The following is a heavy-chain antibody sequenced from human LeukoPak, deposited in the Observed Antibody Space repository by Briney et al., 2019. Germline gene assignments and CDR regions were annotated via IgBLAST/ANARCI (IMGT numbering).Heavy chain of an antibody. J-gene: IGHJ5*02. Sequence: ASVKVSCKASGYTFTSYYMHWVRQAPGKGLEWMGGFDPEDGETIYAQKFQGRVTMTEDTSTDTAYMELSSLRSEDTAVYYCATDSKVVPHLSGLFDPWGQGTLVTVSS. V-gene: IGHV1-24*01. D-gene: IGHD4-23*01. CDR3: ATDSKVVPHLSGLFDP. CDR2: FDPEDGET. CDR1: GYTFTSYY.